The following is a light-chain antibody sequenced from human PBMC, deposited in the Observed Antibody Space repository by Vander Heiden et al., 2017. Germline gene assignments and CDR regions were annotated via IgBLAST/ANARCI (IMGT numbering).Light chain of an antibody. CDR1: QSISSY. CDR3: QQSYSTPPLT. CDR2: AAS. V-gene: IGKV1-39*01. Sequence: IQTVQSPSSLSASVGDRVTITCRASQSISSYLNWYQQKPGKAPKLLIYAASSLQSGVPSRFSGSGSGTDFTLTISSLQPEDFATYYCQQSYSTPPLTFGGGTKVEIK. J-gene: IGKJ4*01.